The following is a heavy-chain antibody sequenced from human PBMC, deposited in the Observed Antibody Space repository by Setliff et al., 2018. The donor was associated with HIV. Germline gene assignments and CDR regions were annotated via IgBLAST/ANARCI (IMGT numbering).Heavy chain of an antibody. Sequence: PSETLSLTCTVSGGSISGYFWNWIRQPPGKGLEWIGYIYHSGNTNYNPSLESRVSISVDTSKNQFSLKLSSVTAADTAVYSCARGPNYFDYWGQGTLVTVSS. CDR1: GGSISGYF. V-gene: IGHV4-59*08. J-gene: IGHJ4*02. CDR3: ARGPNYFDY. CDR2: IYHSGNT.